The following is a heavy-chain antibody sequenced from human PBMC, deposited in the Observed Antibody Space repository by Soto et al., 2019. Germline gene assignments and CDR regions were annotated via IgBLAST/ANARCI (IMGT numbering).Heavy chain of an antibody. CDR1: GFSFNNHG. CDR3: ALQHMVSYYFDS. Sequence: QVQLAESGGGVVQPGRSLRLSCAASGFSFNNHGMHWVRQAPGKGLEWVAVIWYDGSYKYYADSVKGRFTISRDNSKNTLYLQRNSLRAEDTALYYSALQHMVSYYFDSWGQGTLVTVSS. D-gene: IGHD1-1*01. CDR2: IWYDGSYK. J-gene: IGHJ4*02. V-gene: IGHV3-33*01.